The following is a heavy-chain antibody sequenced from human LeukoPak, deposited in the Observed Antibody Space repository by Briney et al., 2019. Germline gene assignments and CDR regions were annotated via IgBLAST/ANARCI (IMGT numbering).Heavy chain of an antibody. CDR2: ISYDGSNK. Sequence: GRSLRLSCAASGFTFSSYGMHWVRQAPGKGLEWVAVISYDGSNKYYADSVKGRFIISRDTSKNTLYLQMNSLRAEDTAIYYCARRAGSYSHSYDYWGQGTLVTVSS. V-gene: IGHV3-30*03. D-gene: IGHD2-15*01. CDR1: GFTFSSYG. J-gene: IGHJ4*02. CDR3: ARRAGSYSHSYDY.